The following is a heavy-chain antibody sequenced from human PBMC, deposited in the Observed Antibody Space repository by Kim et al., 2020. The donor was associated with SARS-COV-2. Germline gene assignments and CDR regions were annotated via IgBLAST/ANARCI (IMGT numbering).Heavy chain of an antibody. D-gene: IGHD1-26*01. CDR3: GRPGSPTWSLDI. CDR1: GFTFSAYY. J-gene: IGHJ3*02. Sequence: GGSLRLSCRGSGFTFSAYYIDWVRQAPGKALEWVSHIPFDETPSTYRDSVKGRFTLSRDNARNTVYLQMNDLRVEDTAVYYCGRPGSPTWSLDISGQGT. V-gene: IGHV3-74*01. CDR2: IPFDETPS.